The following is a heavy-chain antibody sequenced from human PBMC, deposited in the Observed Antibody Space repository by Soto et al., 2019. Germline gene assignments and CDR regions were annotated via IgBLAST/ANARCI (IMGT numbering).Heavy chain of an antibody. D-gene: IGHD2-15*01. CDR1: GFTVSSNY. J-gene: IGHJ3*02. V-gene: IGHV3-53*04. CDR2: IYSGGST. Sequence: EVQLVESGGGLVQPGGSLRLSCAASGFTVSSNYMSWVRQAPGKGLEWVSVIYSGGSTYYADSVKGRFTISRHNSKNTLYLQMNSLRAEDTAVYYCARFTCSGGSCYETEAFDIWGQGTMVTVSS. CDR3: ARFTCSGGSCYETEAFDI.